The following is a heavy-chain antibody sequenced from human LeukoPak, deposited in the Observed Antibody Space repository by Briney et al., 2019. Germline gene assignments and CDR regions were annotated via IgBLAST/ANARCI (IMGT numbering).Heavy chain of an antibody. Sequence: SETLSLTCAVYGGSFSGYYWSWIRQPPGKGLEWIGEINHSGSTNYNPSLKSRVTISVDTSKNQFSLKLSSVTAADTAVYYCARGRYSSGWYYFDYRGQGTLVTVSS. V-gene: IGHV4-34*01. CDR2: INHSGST. CDR1: GGSFSGYY. J-gene: IGHJ4*02. D-gene: IGHD6-19*01. CDR3: ARGRYSSGWYYFDY.